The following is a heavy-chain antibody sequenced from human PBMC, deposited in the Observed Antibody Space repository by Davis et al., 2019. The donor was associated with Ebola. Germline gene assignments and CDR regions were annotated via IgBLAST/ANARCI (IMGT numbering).Heavy chain of an antibody. J-gene: IGHJ4*02. D-gene: IGHD3-16*01. V-gene: IGHV3-30*04. CDR2: ISYDGSNK. Sequence: GESLKISCAASGFTFSSYAMHWVRQAPGKGLEWVAVISYDGSNKYYADSVKGRFTISRDNSKNTLYLQMNSLRAEDTAVYYCARGYGALPFDYWGQGTLVTVSS. CDR3: ARGYGALPFDY. CDR1: GFTFSSYA.